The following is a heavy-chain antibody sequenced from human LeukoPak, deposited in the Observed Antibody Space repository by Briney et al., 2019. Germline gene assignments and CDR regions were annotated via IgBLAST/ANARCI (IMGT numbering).Heavy chain of an antibody. D-gene: IGHD3-22*01. CDR3: ARPRYDSSGYRYWYFDL. V-gene: IGHV4-59*08. CDR2: IYYTGST. CDR1: GGYISNYY. Sequence: KPSETLSLTCTVSGGYISNYYWTWIRQPPGKGLEWIGYIYYTGSTSYNPSLKSRVTISVDTSKNQFSLKLNSVTAADTAVYYCARPRYDSSGYRYWYFDLWGRGTLVTVSS. J-gene: IGHJ2*01.